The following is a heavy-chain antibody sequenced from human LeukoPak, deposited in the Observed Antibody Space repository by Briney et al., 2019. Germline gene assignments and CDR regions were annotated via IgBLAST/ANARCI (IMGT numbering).Heavy chain of an antibody. CDR2: IYYSGST. Sequence: SETLSLTCTVSGGSISSSSYYWGWIRQPPGKGLEWIGSIYYSGSTYYNPSLKSRVTISVDTSKNQFSLKLSSVTAADTAVYYCARVAVTNLYYYYYGMDVWGQGTTVTVSS. CDR1: GGSISSSSYY. D-gene: IGHD4-17*01. V-gene: IGHV4-39*07. J-gene: IGHJ6*02. CDR3: ARVAVTNLYYYYYGMDV.